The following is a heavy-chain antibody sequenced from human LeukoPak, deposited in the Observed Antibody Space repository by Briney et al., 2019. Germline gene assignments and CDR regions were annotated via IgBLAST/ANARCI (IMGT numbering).Heavy chain of an antibody. CDR3: AKEGYRFGELSPTFDY. J-gene: IGHJ4*02. D-gene: IGHD3-10*01. V-gene: IGHV3-23*01. CDR1: GFTFSSYA. CDR2: ISGSGGST. Sequence: PGGSLRLSCAASGFTFSSYAMSWVRQAPGKGLEWVSAISGSGGSTYYADSVKGRFTISRDNSKNTLYLQMNSLRAEDTAVYYCAKEGYRFGELSPTFDYWGQGTLVTVSS.